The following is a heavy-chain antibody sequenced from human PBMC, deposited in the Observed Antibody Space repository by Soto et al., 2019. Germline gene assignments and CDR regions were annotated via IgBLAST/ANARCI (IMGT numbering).Heavy chain of an antibody. CDR1: GYTLTELS. CDR2: FDPEDGET. Sequence: GASVKVSCKVSGYTLTELSMHWVRQAPGKGLEWMGGFDPEDGETIYAQKFQGRVTMTEDTSTDTAYMELSSLRSEDTAVYYCATGPAHRGTYYYYYGMDVWGQVTTVTVSS. D-gene: IGHD3-10*01. V-gene: IGHV1-24*01. CDR3: ATGPAHRGTYYYYYGMDV. J-gene: IGHJ6*02.